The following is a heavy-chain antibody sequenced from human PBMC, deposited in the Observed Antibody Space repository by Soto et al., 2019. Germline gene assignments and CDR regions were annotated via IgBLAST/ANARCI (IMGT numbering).Heavy chain of an antibody. CDR3: ARVQGDIVVVVAAPYGMDV. CDR2: ISSSSSYI. CDR1: GFTFISYS. Sequence: GGSLRLSFAASGFTFISYSMNWVRQSPGKGLEWVSSISSSSSYIYYADSLKGRFTISRDNAKNSLYLQMNSLRAEDTAVYYCARVQGDIVVVVAAPYGMDVWGQGTTVTVSS. J-gene: IGHJ6*02. V-gene: IGHV3-21*01. D-gene: IGHD2-15*01.